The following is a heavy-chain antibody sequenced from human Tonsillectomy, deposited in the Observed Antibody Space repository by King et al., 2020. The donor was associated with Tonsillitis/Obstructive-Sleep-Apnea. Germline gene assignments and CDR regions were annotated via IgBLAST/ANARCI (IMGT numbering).Heavy chain of an antibody. CDR2: ISYAGSNK. CDR1: GFAFSSYA. Sequence: VQLVESGGGAVQPGRSLRLSCAASGFAFSSYAMHWVRQAPGKGLEWVAVISYAGSNKYYTDSVKGRFTISRDNSKNTLYLQMNSLRAEDTAVYYCARVVFSNGCFHFDYWGQGSLVTVSS. CDR3: ARVVFSNGCFHFDY. D-gene: IGHD6-19*01. J-gene: IGHJ4*02. V-gene: IGHV3-30*04.